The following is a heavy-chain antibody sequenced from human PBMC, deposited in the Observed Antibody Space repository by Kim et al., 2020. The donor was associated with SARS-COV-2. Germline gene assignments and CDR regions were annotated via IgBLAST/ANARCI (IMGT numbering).Heavy chain of an antibody. Sequence: GGSLRLSCTVSGFTLTNFPVNWVRQAPGKGLEWVSSISDGGGSTSYADSVKGRFTISRDNSKNTVYLRMNGLRAEDTDFYYCARGQVEITLVLVAFFSSRFCFDYWGQGTLVTVSS. D-gene: IGHD3-10*01. J-gene: IGHJ4*02. CDR2: ISDGGGST. CDR3: ARGQVEITLVLVAFFSSRFCFDY. V-gene: IGHV3-23*01. CDR1: GFTLTNFP.